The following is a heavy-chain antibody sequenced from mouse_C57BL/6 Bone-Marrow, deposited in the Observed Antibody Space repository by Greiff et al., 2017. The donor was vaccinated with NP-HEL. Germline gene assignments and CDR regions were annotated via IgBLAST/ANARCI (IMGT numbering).Heavy chain of an antibody. Sequence: EVKLVESGGGLVKPGGSLKLSCAASGFPFSSYAMSWVRQTPEKRLEWVATISDGGSYTYYPDNVKGRFTISRDNAKNNLYLQMSHLKSEDTAMYYCARDRVLGAYWGQGTLVTVSA. CDR2: ISDGGSYT. CDR3: ARDRVLGAY. V-gene: IGHV5-4*01. J-gene: IGHJ3*01. D-gene: IGHD3-1*01. CDR1: GFPFSSYA.